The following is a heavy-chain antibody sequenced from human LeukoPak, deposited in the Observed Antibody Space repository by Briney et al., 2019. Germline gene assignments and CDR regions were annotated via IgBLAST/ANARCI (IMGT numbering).Heavy chain of an antibody. Sequence: ASVKVSCKASGYTFTGYYMHWVRQAPGQGLEWMGWINPNSGGTNYAQKFQGRVTMTRDTSISTAYMELSRLRSDDTAVYYCARQYGSGIKLRRGHWFDPWGQGTLVTVSS. CDR1: GYTFTGYY. CDR2: INPNSGGT. CDR3: ARQYGSGIKLRRGHWFDP. J-gene: IGHJ5*02. D-gene: IGHD3-10*01. V-gene: IGHV1-2*02.